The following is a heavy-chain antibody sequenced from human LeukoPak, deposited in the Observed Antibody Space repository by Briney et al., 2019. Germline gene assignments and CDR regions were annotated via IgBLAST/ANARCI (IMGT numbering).Heavy chain of an antibody. D-gene: IGHD3-9*01. CDR3: ARDQGILRYFLF. V-gene: IGHV1-3*01. CDR2: INAGNGNT. J-gene: IGHJ4*02. Sequence: GESPKVSCQASGYTFTSYAMHWVRQAPGQRLEWMGWINAGNGNTKYSQKFQGRVTITRDTSASTAYMELSSLRSEDTAVYYCARDQGILRYFLFWGQGTLVTVSS. CDR1: GYTFTSYA.